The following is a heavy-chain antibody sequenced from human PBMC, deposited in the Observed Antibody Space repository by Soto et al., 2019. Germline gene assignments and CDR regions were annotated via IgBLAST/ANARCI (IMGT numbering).Heavy chain of an antibody. J-gene: IGHJ6*02. D-gene: IGHD6-13*01. V-gene: IGHV5-10-1*01. Sequence: GSLKISGKGSVYSFTSYWISWLRQIPGKGLEWMGRIDPSDSYTNYSPSFQGHVTISADKSISTAYLQWRSLKASDTAMYYCARGTPHISSWSYDYCGTDVWGQGT. CDR3: ARGTPHISSWSYDYCGTDV. CDR2: IDPSDSYT. CDR1: VYSFTSYW.